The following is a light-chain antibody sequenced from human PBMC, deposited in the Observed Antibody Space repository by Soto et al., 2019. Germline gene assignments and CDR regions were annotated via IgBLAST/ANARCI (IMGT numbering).Light chain of an antibody. V-gene: IGLV2-14*01. CDR1: TNDIGTYNY. Sequence: QSALTQHASVSGSPGQSITISCSGTTNDIGTYNYVSWYQHHPGKVPKVIIYEVRNRPSGVSNRFSGSKSGNTASLTISGLQPEDEADYYCCSYTISATLVFGGGTKVTVL. CDR2: EVR. CDR3: CSYTISATLV. J-gene: IGLJ3*02.